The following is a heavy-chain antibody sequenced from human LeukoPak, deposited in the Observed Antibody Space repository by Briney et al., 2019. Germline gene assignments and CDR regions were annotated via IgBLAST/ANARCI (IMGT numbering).Heavy chain of an antibody. Sequence: GGSLRLSCAASGFTFSDYYMSWIRQAPVKGLEWVSYISSSGSTIYYADSVKGRFTISRDNAKNSLYLQMNSLRAEDTAVYYCARGGRTRGYCSSTSCHDAFDIWGQGTMVTVSS. CDR1: GFTFSDYY. D-gene: IGHD2-2*01. CDR2: ISSSGSTI. J-gene: IGHJ3*02. CDR3: ARGGRTRGYCSSTSCHDAFDI. V-gene: IGHV3-11*01.